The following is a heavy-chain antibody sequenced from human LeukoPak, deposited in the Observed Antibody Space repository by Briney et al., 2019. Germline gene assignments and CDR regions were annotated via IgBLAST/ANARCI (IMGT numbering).Heavy chain of an antibody. D-gene: IGHD3-10*01. Sequence: ALVKASCKASGYTFTGYYMHWVRQAPGQGLEWMGWINSNSGGTNYAPKIQGRVTMTRDKSFSTAYMELSRLRSDDTAVYYCARELGRSITMVRGTLQYWGQGTLVTVSS. CDR1: GYTFTGYY. CDR3: ARELGRSITMVRGTLQY. J-gene: IGHJ4*02. V-gene: IGHV1-2*02. CDR2: INSNSGGT.